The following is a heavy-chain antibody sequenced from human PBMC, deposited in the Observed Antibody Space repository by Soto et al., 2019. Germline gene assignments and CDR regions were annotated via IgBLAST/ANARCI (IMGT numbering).Heavy chain of an antibody. CDR1: GGSISSYY. CDR3: ARDVDSSGYYPLVFGY. CDR2: IYYSGST. J-gene: IGHJ4*02. Sequence: PSETLSLTCTVSGGSISSYYWSWIRQPPGKGLEWIGYIYYSGSTNYNPSLKSRVTISVDTSKNQFSLKLSSVTAADTAVYYCARDVDSSGYYPLVFGYWGQGTLVTVSS. V-gene: IGHV4-59*01. D-gene: IGHD3-22*01.